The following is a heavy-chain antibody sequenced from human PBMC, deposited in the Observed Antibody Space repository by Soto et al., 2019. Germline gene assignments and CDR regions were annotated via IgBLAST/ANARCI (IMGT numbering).Heavy chain of an antibody. CDR3: ARKAIRRITIFGVVINEPYYFDY. D-gene: IGHD3-3*01. CDR1: GYTLTELS. J-gene: IGHJ4*02. V-gene: IGHV1-24*01. Sequence: ASVKVSCKVSGYTLTELSMHWVRQAPGKGLEWMGGFDPEDGETIYAQKFQGRVTMTEDTSTDTAYMELSSLRSEDTAVYYCARKAIRRITIFGVVINEPYYFDYWGPGTLVTVSS. CDR2: FDPEDGET.